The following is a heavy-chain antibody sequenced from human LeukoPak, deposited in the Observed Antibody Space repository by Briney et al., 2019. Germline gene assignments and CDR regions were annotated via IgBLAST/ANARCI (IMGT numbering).Heavy chain of an antibody. J-gene: IGHJ6*03. V-gene: IGHV4-34*01. Sequence: SETLSLTCAVYGGSFSDYYWSWIRQPPGKGLEWIGETNHSGSTNYSPSLKSRVTISVDTSKNQFSLKLSSVTAADTAVYYCARRKVGSTFYYYYYMDVWGKGTTVTVSS. D-gene: IGHD1-26*01. CDR3: ARRKVGSTFYYYYYMDV. CDR2: TNHSGST. CDR1: GGSFSDYY.